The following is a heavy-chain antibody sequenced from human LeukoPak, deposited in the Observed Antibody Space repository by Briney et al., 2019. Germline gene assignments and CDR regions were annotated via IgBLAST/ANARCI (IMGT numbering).Heavy chain of an antibody. CDR2: IYYIGST. D-gene: IGHD1-26*01. Sequence: SETLSLTCAVSGGSISSGGYWSWLRQPPGKGLEWIGQIYYIGSTNYNPSLESRVIMSLDKSTNQLSLRFNSVTAADTAVYYCARHGSYSLAFWGQGALVTVSS. V-gene: IGHV4-4*02. J-gene: IGHJ4*02. CDR3: ARHGSYSLAF. CDR1: GGSISSGGY.